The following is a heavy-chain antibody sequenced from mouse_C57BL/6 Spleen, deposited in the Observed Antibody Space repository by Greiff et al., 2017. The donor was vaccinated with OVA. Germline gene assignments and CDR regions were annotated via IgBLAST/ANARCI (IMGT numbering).Heavy chain of an antibody. Sequence: QVQLQQPGAELVKPGASVKLSCKASGYTFTSYWMHWVKQRPGQGLEWIGMLHPNSGSTNYNEKFKSKATLTVDKSSSTAYMQLSSLTSEDSAVDYCAGDNDDGYYVAWFAYWGQGTLVTVSA. V-gene: IGHV1-64*01. CDR2: LHPNSGST. J-gene: IGHJ3*01. CDR3: AGDNDDGYYVAWFAY. D-gene: IGHD2-3*01. CDR1: GYTFTSYW.